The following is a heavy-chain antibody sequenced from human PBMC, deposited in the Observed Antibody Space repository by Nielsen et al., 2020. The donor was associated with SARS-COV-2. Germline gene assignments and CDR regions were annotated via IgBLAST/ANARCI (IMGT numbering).Heavy chain of an antibody. CDR1: GFTVSSNY. CDR2: IYSGGST. CDR3: AKETAMVDY. D-gene: IGHD5-18*01. J-gene: IGHJ4*02. V-gene: IGHV3-53*01. Sequence: GESLKISCAASGFTVSSNYMSWVRQAPGKGLEWVSVIYSGGSTYYADSVKGRFTISRHNSKNTLYLQMNSLRAEDTAVYYCAKETAMVDYWGQGTLVTVSS.